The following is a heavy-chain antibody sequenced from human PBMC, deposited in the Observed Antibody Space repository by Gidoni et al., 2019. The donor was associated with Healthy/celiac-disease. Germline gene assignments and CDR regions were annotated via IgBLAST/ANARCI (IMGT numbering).Heavy chain of an antibody. J-gene: IGHJ3*02. V-gene: IGHV4-39*01. CDR2: IYYSGST. Sequence: QLQLQESGPGLVKPSETLSLTCTVSGGSISSSSYYWGWIRQPPGKGLEWIVSIYYSGSTYYNPSLKSRVTISVDTSKNQFSLKLSSVTAADTAVYYCDVWGSYQDAFDIWGQGTMVTVSS. CDR1: GGSISSSSYY. CDR3: DVWGSYQDAFDI. D-gene: IGHD3-16*02.